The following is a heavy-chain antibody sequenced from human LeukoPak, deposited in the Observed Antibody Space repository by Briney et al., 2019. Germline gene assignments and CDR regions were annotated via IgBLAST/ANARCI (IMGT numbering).Heavy chain of an antibody. D-gene: IGHD2-2*01. CDR3: ARHAPVPTDFWFDP. J-gene: IGHJ5*02. V-gene: IGHV4-39*01. CDR2: IYYSGRA. CDR1: GGSISSYY. Sequence: SETLSLTCTVSGGSISSYYWGWIRQPPGKGLEWIGNIYYSGRAYYNPSLKSRVTISVDTSKNQFSLKLSSVTAADTAVYYCARHAPVPTDFWFDPWGQGSLVTVSS.